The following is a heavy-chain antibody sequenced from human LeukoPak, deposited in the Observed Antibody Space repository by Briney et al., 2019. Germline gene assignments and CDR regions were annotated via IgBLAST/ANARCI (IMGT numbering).Heavy chain of an antibody. CDR3: AKSIVVLTAMRVFDC. D-gene: IGHD2-21*02. CDR2: ISYDGSNK. CDR1: GFTFSSYG. V-gene: IGHV3-30*18. Sequence: GGSLRLSCAASGFTFSSYGMHWVRQAPGKGLEWVAVISYDGSNKYYADSVKGRFTISRDNPKNTLYLQMNSLRAEDTAIYYCAKSIVVLTAMRVFDCWGQGTLVTVSS. J-gene: IGHJ4*02.